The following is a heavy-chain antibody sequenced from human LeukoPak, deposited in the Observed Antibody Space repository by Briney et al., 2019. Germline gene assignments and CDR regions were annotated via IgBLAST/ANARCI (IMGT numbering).Heavy chain of an antibody. CDR1: GFSFSSYW. D-gene: IGHD2-15*01. CDR3: ATDILLPGF. CDR2: IKSDSSST. Sequence: GGSLRLSCAASGFSFSSYWMHWVRQAPGKGLVWVSRIKSDSSSTSYADSVKGRFTISRDNAKSTLYLQMNSLRAEDTAVYYCATDILLPGFWGQGTLVTVSS. V-gene: IGHV3-74*01. J-gene: IGHJ4*02.